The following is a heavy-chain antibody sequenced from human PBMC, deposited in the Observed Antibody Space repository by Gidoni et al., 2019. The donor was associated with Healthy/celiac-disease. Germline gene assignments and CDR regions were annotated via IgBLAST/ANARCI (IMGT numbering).Heavy chain of an antibody. V-gene: IGHV3-30-3*01. D-gene: IGHD6-19*01. CDR1: GFTFSSYA. CDR3: ARDRGIAVAGAYYYGMDV. J-gene: IGHJ6*02. CDR2: ISYDGSNK. Sequence: QVQLVESGGGVVQPGRSLRLSCAASGFTFSSYAMHWVRQAPGKGLEWVAVISYDGSNKYYADSVKGRFTISRDNSKNTLYLQMNSLRAEDTAVYYCARDRGIAVAGAYYYGMDVWGQGTTVTVSS.